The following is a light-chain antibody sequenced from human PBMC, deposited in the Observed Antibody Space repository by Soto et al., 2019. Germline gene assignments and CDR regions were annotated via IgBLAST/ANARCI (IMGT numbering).Light chain of an antibody. CDR1: QSVSSSS. CDR2: GAS. V-gene: IGKV3-20*01. CDR3: QQYGSSPRT. J-gene: IGKJ1*01. Sequence: ENVLTQSPGTLSLSPGERATLFCRASQSVSSSSLAWYQQKPGQAPRLLMYGASSRATGIPDRFSGSGSGTDFTLTIRTLEPEVFAVYYCQQYGSSPRTFGQGTKVEIK.